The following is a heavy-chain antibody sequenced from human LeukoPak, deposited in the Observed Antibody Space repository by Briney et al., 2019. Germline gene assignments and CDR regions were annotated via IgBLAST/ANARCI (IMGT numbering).Heavy chain of an antibody. CDR1: GFTFSSYS. Sequence: KSGGSLRLSCAASGFTFSSYSMNWVRQAPGKGLEWVSSISSSSSYIYYADSVKGRFTISRDNAKNSLYLQMNSLRAEDTAVYYCARGDSGAFDIWGQGTMVTVSS. CDR2: ISSSSSYI. V-gene: IGHV3-21*01. CDR3: ARGDSGAFDI. J-gene: IGHJ3*02. D-gene: IGHD5-12*01.